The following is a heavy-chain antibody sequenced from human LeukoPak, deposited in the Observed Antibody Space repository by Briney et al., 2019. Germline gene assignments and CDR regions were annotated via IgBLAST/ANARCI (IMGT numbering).Heavy chain of an antibody. V-gene: IGHV3-7*01. CDR3: ARDIEAAGLFFDY. CDR2: IKYDGSEK. D-gene: IGHD6-13*01. J-gene: IGHJ4*02. CDR1: GFTFSSYW. Sequence: GGSLRLSCAASGFTFSSYWMSWVRQAPGKGLEWVANIKYDGSEKEYVDSVKGRFTISRDNAKNSLYLRMNSLRAEDTAVYYCARDIEAAGLFFDYWGQGTLVTVSS.